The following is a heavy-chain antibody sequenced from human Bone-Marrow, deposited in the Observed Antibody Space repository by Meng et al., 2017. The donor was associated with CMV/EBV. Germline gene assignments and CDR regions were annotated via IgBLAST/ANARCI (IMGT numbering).Heavy chain of an antibody. CDR1: GYTFTSYY. D-gene: IGHD3-22*01. J-gene: IGHJ4*02. CDR3: ARDHLPVYYDTSAQHTGFDY. V-gene: IGHV1-46*01. CDR2: INPSGGST. Sequence: ASVKVSCKASGYTFTSYYMHWVRQAPGQGLEWMGIINPSGGSTSYAQKFQGRVTMTRDTSTSTVYMELSSLRSEDTAVYYCARDHLPVYYDTSAQHTGFDYWGQGTLVTVPS.